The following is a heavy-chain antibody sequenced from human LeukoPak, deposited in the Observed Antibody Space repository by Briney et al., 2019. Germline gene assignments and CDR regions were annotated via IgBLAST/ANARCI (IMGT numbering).Heavy chain of an antibody. J-gene: IGHJ5*02. Sequence: SETLSLTCTVSGGSISSYYWSWIRQPAGKGREWIGRIYTSGSTNYNPSLKSRVTMSVDTSKNQFSLKLSSVTAADTAVYYCARDYDILTGTNWFDPWGQGTLVTVSS. V-gene: IGHV4-4*07. D-gene: IGHD3-9*01. CDR2: IYTSGST. CDR1: GGSISSYY. CDR3: ARDYDILTGTNWFDP.